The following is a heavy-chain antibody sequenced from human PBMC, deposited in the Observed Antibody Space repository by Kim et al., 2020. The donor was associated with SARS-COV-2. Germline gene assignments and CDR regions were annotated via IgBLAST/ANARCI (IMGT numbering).Heavy chain of an antibody. CDR3: ASMVDGGHFDY. D-gene: IGHD3-10*01. J-gene: IGHJ4*02. Sequence: GGSLRLSCAASGFTFSSYSMNWVRQAPGKGLEWVSSISSSSSYIYYADSVKGRFTISRDNAKNSLYLQMNSLRAEDTAVYYCASMVDGGHFDYWGQGTLVTVSS. CDR2: ISSSSSYI. CDR1: GFTFSSYS. V-gene: IGHV3-21*01.